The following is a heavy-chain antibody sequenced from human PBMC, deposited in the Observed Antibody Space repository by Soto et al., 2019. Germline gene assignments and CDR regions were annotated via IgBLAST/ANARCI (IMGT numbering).Heavy chain of an antibody. V-gene: IGHV4-34*01. CDR3: ARGPDCSGGSCYSPSYYYYYMDV. CDR2: INHSGST. Sequence: PSQTLSLTCAVDCGSFSGYYWSWIRQPPGKGLEWIGEINHSGSTNYNLSLKSRVTISVDTSKNQFSLKLSSVTAADTAVYYCARGPDCSGGSCYSPSYYYYYMDVWGKGTTVTVSS. J-gene: IGHJ6*03. D-gene: IGHD2-15*01. CDR1: CGSFSGYY.